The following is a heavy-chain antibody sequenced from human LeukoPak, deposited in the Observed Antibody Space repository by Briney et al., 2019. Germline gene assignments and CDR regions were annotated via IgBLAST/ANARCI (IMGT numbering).Heavy chain of an antibody. CDR3: AREYYDILTGHFDY. Sequence: PGGSLRLSCAASGFTFSSYWMHWVRQAPGKGLVWVSRINSDGSSTSYADSAKGRFTISRDNAKNTLYLQMNSLRAEDTAVYYCAREYYDILTGHFDYWGQGTLVTVSS. V-gene: IGHV3-74*01. D-gene: IGHD3-9*01. J-gene: IGHJ4*02. CDR2: INSDGSST. CDR1: GFTFSSYW.